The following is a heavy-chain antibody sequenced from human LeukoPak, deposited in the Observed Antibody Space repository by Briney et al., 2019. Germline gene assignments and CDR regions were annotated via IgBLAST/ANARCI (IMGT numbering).Heavy chain of an antibody. CDR2: FYYIGRA. D-gene: IGHD3-10*01. Sequence: PSETLSLTRPVSAGSISTYYWSWIRLPPGKGLEWIGYFYYIGRAKYNPSLTGRVSLAVLTSKNQFSLKLSSVTAADTAVYYCARSYGSGNYFDYWGQGTLVTVSS. V-gene: IGHV4-59*01. CDR3: ARSYGSGNYFDY. CDR1: AGSISTYY. J-gene: IGHJ4*02.